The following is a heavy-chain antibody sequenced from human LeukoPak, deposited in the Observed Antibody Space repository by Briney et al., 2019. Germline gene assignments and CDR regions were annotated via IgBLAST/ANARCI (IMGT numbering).Heavy chain of an antibody. D-gene: IGHD3-10*01. CDR1: GYTFTSYY. Sequence: ASVKVSCKASGYTFTSYYMHWVRQAPGQGLEWMGIINPSGGSTSYAQKFQGRVTMTRDMSTSTVYMELSSLRSEDTAVYYCARTYDYGSGSYYPFDYWGQGTLVTVSS. CDR2: INPSGGST. V-gene: IGHV1-46*01. J-gene: IGHJ4*02. CDR3: ARTYDYGSGSYYPFDY.